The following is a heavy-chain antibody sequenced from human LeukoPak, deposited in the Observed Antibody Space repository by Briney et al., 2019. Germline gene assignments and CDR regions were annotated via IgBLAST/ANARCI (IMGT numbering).Heavy chain of an antibody. V-gene: IGHV4-59*01. CDR3: ARPYSSNWYDAFHI. J-gene: IGHJ3*02. CDR2: VSYRGDT. Sequence: SETLSLTCGVYGGSFSAYYWSWIRQPPGKGLEWIGYVSYRGDTNYNPSLKSRVTISVDTSKNQFSLKLTSVTAADTAVYYCARPYSSNWYDAFHIWGQGTMVTVSS. D-gene: IGHD6-13*01. CDR1: GGSFSAYY.